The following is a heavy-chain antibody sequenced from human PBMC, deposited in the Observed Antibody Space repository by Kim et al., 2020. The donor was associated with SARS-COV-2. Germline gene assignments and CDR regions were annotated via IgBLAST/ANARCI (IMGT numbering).Heavy chain of an antibody. J-gene: IGHJ4*02. D-gene: IGHD3-9*01. CDR3: AEVGGGELRYFDWLLGMGY. CDR1: GGSISSSSYY. CDR2: IYYSGST. V-gene: IGHV4-39*01. Sequence: SETLSLTCTVSGGSISSSSYYWGWIRQPPGKGLEWIGSIYYSGSTYYNPSLKSRVTISVDTSKNQFSLKLSSVTAADTAVYYCAEVGGGELRYFDWLLGMGYWGQGTLVTVSS.